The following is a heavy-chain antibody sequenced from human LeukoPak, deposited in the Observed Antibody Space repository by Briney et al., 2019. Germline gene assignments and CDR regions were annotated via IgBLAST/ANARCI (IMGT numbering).Heavy chain of an antibody. D-gene: IGHD2-15*01. CDR1: GYTFTGYY. Sequence: ASVTVSCKASGYTFTGYYMHWVRQAPGQGLEWMGWINPNSGGTNYAQKFQGRVTMTRDTSISTAYMELSRLRSDDTAVYYCARGGLDIVVVVAATVFDYWGQGTLVTVSS. CDR2: INPNSGGT. CDR3: ARGGLDIVVVVAATVFDY. J-gene: IGHJ4*02. V-gene: IGHV1-2*02.